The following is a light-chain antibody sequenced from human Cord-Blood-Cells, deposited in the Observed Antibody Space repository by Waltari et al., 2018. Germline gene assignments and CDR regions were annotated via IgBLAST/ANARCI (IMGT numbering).Light chain of an antibody. J-gene: IGLJ3*02. CDR3: SSYTSSSTLV. V-gene: IGLV2-14*01. CDR2: DVS. CDR1: SSDVGGYNY. Sequence: PASVSGSPGQSITISCTGTSSDVGGYNYVSWYQQHPGKAPKLMIYDVSNRSSGVSNRFSGSKSGNTASLTISGLQAEDEADYYCSSYTSSSTLVFGGGTKLTV.